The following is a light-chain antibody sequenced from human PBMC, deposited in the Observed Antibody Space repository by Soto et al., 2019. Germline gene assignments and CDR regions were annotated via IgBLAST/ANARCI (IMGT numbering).Light chain of an antibody. CDR2: EGS. V-gene: IGLV2-23*01. CDR1: SSDVGSYNL. Sequence: QSALTQPASVSGSPGQSITISCTGTSSDVGSYNLVSWYQQHPGKAPKLMIYEGSKRPSGVSNLFSGSKSGNTASLTISGLQAEDEADYYCCSCAGSSTHVVFGGGTKVTVL. J-gene: IGLJ2*01. CDR3: CSCAGSSTHVV.